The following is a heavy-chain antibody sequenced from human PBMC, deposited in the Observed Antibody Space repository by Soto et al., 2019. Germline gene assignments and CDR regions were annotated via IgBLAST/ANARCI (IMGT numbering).Heavy chain of an antibody. CDR1: GASISSYY. Sequence: SETLSLTCTVSGASISSYYWSWIRQPPGKGLEWLGYILYTGNTNYSPSLKSRVTMSVDTSKNQVSLKLSAVTAADTAVYFCARAAYGSGSYYAPYYYYAMDVWGQGTTVTVSS. D-gene: IGHD3-10*01. CDR3: ARAAYGSGSYYAPYYYYAMDV. V-gene: IGHV4-59*01. J-gene: IGHJ6*02. CDR2: ILYTGNT.